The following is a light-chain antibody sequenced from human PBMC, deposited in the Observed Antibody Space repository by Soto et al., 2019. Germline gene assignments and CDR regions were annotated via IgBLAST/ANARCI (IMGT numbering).Light chain of an antibody. CDR1: QGISRS. CDR3: QKYNNWPRK. Sequence: DIQMTQSPSSVSASVGDRVTISCQASQGISRSLAWYQQKPGKAPKLLIYAASSLQSGVPSRFSGSGFGTDFTLTISSLQPEDFAVYYCQKYNNWPRKFGQGTKVDIK. V-gene: IGKV1D-12*01. J-gene: IGKJ1*01. CDR2: AAS.